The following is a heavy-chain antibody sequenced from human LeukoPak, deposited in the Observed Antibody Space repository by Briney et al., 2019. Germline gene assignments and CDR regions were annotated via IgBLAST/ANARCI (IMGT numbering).Heavy chain of an antibody. CDR2: IIPIFGIA. J-gene: IGHJ4*02. CDR3: ANYYDSSGHRH. D-gene: IGHD3-22*01. CDR1: GGTFSSYA. V-gene: IGHV1-69*04. Sequence: ASVKVSCTASGGTFSSYAISWVRQAPGQGLEWMGRIIPIFGIANYAQKFQGRVTITADKSTSTAYMELSSLRSEDTAVYYCANYYDSSGHRHWGQGTLVTVSS.